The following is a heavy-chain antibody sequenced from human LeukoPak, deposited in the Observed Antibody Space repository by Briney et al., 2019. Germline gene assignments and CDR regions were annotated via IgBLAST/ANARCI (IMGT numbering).Heavy chain of an antibody. J-gene: IGHJ4*02. V-gene: IGHV3-74*01. D-gene: IGHD2-8*01. Sequence: GGSLRLSCAASGFTFSSYWMHWVRQAPGKGPVWVSRISTDGRTTNYADSVKGRFTISRDNAKNTLYLQMNGLRAEDTAVYYCARDLIRRGQGTLVTVSS. CDR1: GFTFSSYW. CDR3: ARDLIR. CDR2: ISTDGRTT.